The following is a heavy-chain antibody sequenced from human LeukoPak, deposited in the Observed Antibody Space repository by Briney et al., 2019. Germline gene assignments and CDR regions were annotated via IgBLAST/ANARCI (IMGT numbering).Heavy chain of an antibody. CDR3: TTYCSGGSCYTFDY. V-gene: IGHV3-49*04. D-gene: IGHD2-15*01. CDR1: AFTFSSYG. J-gene: IGHJ4*02. CDR2: IRSKAYGGTT. Sequence: PGGSLRLSCAASAFTFSSYGMHWVRQAPGKGLEWVGFIRSKAYGGTTEYAASVKGRFTISRDDSKSIAYLQMNSLKTEDTAVYYCTTYCSGGSCYTFDYWGQGTLVTVSS.